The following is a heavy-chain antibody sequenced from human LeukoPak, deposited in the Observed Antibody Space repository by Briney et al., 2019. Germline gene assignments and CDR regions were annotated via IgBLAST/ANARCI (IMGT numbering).Heavy chain of an antibody. V-gene: IGHV1-3*03. CDR2: INAGNGNT. CDR1: GYTFTSYA. J-gene: IGHJ3*02. CDR3: ARGSPYDSSGYSPRGAFDI. Sequence: AASVKVSCKASGYTFTSYAMHWVRQAPGQRLEWMGWINAGNGNTKYSQEFQGRVTITRDTSASTAYMELSSLRSEDMAVYYCARGSPYDSSGYSPRGAFDIWGQGTMVTVSS. D-gene: IGHD3-22*01.